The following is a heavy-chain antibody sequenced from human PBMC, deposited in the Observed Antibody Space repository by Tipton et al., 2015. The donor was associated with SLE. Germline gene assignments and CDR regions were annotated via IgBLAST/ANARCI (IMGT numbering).Heavy chain of an antibody. CDR2: IWYDGSKK. CDR3: ARVMAARGNYHYYMDV. V-gene: IGHV3-33*01. D-gene: IGHD6-6*01. J-gene: IGHJ6*03. Sequence: RSLRLSCAASEFTFSSYGMHWVRQAPGKGLEWVAVIWYDGSKKYYGDSVKGRFTISRDNSKNTLYLQMNSLRAEDTAVYFCARVMAARGNYHYYMDVWGRGTTVTVSS. CDR1: EFTFSSYG.